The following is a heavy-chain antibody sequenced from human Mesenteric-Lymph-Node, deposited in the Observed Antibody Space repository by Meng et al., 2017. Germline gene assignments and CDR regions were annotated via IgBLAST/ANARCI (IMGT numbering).Heavy chain of an antibody. Sequence: QWPLTESGQGLVNLSGTSSLTCAVSGSSISSSNWWSWVRQPPGKGLEWIGELYHSGSTNYNPSLKSRVTISVDKSKNQFSLNLSSVTAADTAVYYCARVGQWLPIDYWGQGTLVTVSS. CDR1: GSSISSSNW. V-gene: IGHV4-4*02. D-gene: IGHD6-19*01. J-gene: IGHJ4*02. CDR2: LYHSGST. CDR3: ARVGQWLPIDY.